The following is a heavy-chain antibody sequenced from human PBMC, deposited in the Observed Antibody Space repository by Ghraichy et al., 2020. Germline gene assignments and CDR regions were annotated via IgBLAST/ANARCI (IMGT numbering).Heavy chain of an antibody. CDR2: IIPIFGTA. CDR3: ASGVYYYGSGSASSGMDV. J-gene: IGHJ6*02. D-gene: IGHD3-10*01. V-gene: IGHV1-69*13. CDR1: GGTFSSYA. Sequence: SVKVSCKASGGTFSSYAISWVRQAPGQGLEWMGGIIPIFGTANYAQKFQGRVTITADESTSTAYMELSSLRSEDTAVYYCASGVYYYGSGSASSGMDVWGQGTTVTVSS.